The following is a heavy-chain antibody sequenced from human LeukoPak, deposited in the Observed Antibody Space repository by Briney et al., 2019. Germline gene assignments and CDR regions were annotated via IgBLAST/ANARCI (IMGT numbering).Heavy chain of an antibody. CDR2: IYYSGST. CDR1: GGSISSYH. V-gene: IGHV4-59*08. Sequence: SETLSLTCSVSGGSISSYHWSWLRQPPGKGLEWIGYIYYSGSTNYNPSLESRVTISVDTSKNQFSLEQSSVTAADTAVYYYARLPADLQTYYYYDGMDVWGQGTTVTVSS. D-gene: IGHD4-11*01. CDR3: ARLPADLQTYYYYDGMDV. J-gene: IGHJ6*02.